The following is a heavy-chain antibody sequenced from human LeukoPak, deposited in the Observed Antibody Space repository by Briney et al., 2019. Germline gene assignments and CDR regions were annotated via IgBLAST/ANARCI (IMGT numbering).Heavy chain of an antibody. CDR1: GYTFTGYY. D-gene: IGHD3-10*01. Sequence: ASVKVSCKASGYTFTGYYIYWVRQAPGQGLEWMGWINPDSGGTNYAQKFQGRVTMTWDTSISTAYMELSRLRSDDTAIYYCARGRFYTSGSYYNRLDYWGQGTLVTVSS. J-gene: IGHJ4*02. V-gene: IGHV1-2*02. CDR3: ARGRFYTSGSYYNRLDY. CDR2: INPDSGGT.